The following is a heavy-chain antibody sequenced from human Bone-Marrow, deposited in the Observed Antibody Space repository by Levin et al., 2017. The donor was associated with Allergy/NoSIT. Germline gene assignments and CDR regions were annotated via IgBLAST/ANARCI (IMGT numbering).Heavy chain of an antibody. V-gene: IGHV3-64D*06. J-gene: IGHJ5*02. Sequence: PGGSLRLSCSASGFTLSSYAIHWVRQAPGRGLESISALSDNGANTYFADSVKGRFTISRDTSKNTVYLQMNSLRPEDTAVYYCVRQHTDCSHIICLKGWCHTWGLRTRVTVSS. D-gene: IGHD2-15*01. CDR3: VRQHTDCSHIICLKGWCHT. CDR2: LSDNGANT. CDR1: GFTLSSYA.